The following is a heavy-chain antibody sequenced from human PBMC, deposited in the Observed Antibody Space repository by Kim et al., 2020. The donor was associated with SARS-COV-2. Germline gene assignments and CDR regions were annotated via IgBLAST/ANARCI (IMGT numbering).Heavy chain of an antibody. Sequence: STKYNADSVKGRFTISRDNAKNSVYLQMNSLRAEDTAVYYCARGPAAADYWGQGTLVTVSS. D-gene: IGHD6-25*01. V-gene: IGHV3-48*03. CDR2: STK. CDR3: ARGPAAADY. J-gene: IGHJ4*02.